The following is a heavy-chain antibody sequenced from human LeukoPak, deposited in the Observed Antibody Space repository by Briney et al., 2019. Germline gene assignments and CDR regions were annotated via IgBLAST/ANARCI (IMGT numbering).Heavy chain of an antibody. CDR3: TTGDSSSSPGASFDY. CDR2: ITSSGYSTT. J-gene: IGHJ4*02. CDR1: GFTFSDYY. Sequence: PGGSLRLSCAASGFTFSDYYMGWIRQAPGKGLECVSYITSSGYSTTYYADSVKGRFTISRDDSKKTLYLQMNSLKTEDTAVYYCTTGDSSSSPGASFDYWGQGTLVTVSS. V-gene: IGHV3-11*01. D-gene: IGHD6-6*01.